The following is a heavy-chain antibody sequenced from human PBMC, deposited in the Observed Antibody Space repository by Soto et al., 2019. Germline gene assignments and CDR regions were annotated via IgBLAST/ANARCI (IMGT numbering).Heavy chain of an antibody. V-gene: IGHV4-28*01. J-gene: IGHJ4*02. Sequence: SETLSLTCAFSGYSISSSNWWGWIRQPPGKGLEWIGYIYYSGTTYYNPSLKSRVTMSVDTSKNQFSLKLTYVTAVDTAVYSCARRELKGPIDYWGQGTLVTVSS. D-gene: IGHD1-26*01. CDR2: IYYSGTT. CDR3: ARRELKGPIDY. CDR1: GYSISSSNW.